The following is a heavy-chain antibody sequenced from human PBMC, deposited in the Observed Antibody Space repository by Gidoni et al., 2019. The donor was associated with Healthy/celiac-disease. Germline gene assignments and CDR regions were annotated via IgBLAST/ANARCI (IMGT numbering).Heavy chain of an antibody. Sequence: EVQLVESGGGLVMPGGSLRLSRAAAGFTFSSYSMNWVRQGLGQGLEWVSSISSISSYIYYAVSVKGRFTISRDNAKNSLYLQMNSLSAEDTAVYYCARDLELGIAAAGEREDYWGQGTLVTVSS. CDR1: GFTFSSYS. CDR2: ISSISSYI. V-gene: IGHV3-21*01. D-gene: IGHD6-13*01. CDR3: ARDLELGIAAAGEREDY. J-gene: IGHJ4*02.